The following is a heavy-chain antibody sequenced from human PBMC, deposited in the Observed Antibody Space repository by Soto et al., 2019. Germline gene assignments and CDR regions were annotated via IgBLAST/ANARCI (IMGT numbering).Heavy chain of an antibody. CDR3: ARRLGYDYVWGSFSYGMDV. Sequence: ASVKVSCKASGYTFTSYGISCVRQAPGQVLEWMGWISAYNGNTNYAQKLQGRVTMTTDTSTSTAYMELRSLRSDDTAVYYCARRLGYDYVWGSFSYGMDVWGQGTTVTVSS. CDR1: GYTFTSYG. CDR2: ISAYNGNT. D-gene: IGHD3-16*01. J-gene: IGHJ6*02. V-gene: IGHV1-18*04.